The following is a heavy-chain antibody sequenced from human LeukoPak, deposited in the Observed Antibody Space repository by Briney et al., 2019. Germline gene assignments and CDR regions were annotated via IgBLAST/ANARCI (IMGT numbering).Heavy chain of an antibody. CDR2: ISTYNGNT. V-gene: IGHV1-18*01. CDR3: ARAVPTAAGGYYMDV. CDR1: GYSLTSYG. D-gene: IGHD2-2*01. Sequence: ASVKASCKASGYSLTSYGISWVRPAPGQGLEWLGWISTYNGNTNYAQKFQGRVTMTTDTSTSTGYMELRSLRSDDTAVYYCARAVPTAAGGYYMDVWGKGTTVTVSS. J-gene: IGHJ6*03.